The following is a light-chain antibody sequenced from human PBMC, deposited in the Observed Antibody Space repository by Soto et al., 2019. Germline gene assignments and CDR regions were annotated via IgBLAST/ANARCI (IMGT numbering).Light chain of an antibody. CDR2: GVS. V-gene: IGKV3-20*01. CDR1: QSISDT. CDR3: QHYGYSLWT. J-gene: IGKJ1*01. Sequence: ETVLTRSPCALSRSXTVGGARTXXASQSISDTLAWYQQRPGQAPSLLIYGVSSRATGIPDRFSGSGSGTDFTLTITRLEPEDFAVYYCQHYGYSLWTFGQGTKVDNK.